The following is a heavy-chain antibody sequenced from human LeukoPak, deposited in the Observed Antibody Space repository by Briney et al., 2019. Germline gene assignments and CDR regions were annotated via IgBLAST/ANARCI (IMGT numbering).Heavy chain of an antibody. Sequence: GESLKISCKGSGYSFTSYWIGWVRQMPGKGLEWMGIIYPGDSDTRYSPSFQGQVTISADKSISTAYLQWSSLKASDTALYFRATSTVTTTTFDYWGQGALVTVSS. CDR1: GYSFTSYW. V-gene: IGHV5-51*01. J-gene: IGHJ4*02. D-gene: IGHD4-17*01. CDR2: IYPGDSDT. CDR3: ATSTVTTTTFDY.